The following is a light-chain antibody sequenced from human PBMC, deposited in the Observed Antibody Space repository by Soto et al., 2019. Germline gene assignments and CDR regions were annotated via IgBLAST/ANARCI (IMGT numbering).Light chain of an antibody. Sequence: DIQMTQSPYSLSASVGDSVTITCRASQNIRTYLNWYQQKPGRAPKLLIHAASALPRGVPSRFSGSGSGTEFTLPMSGLQPEDFATYYCQQGHSTPYPFGQGTKVDI. V-gene: IGKV1-39*01. CDR3: QQGHSTPYP. CDR2: AAS. J-gene: IGKJ2*01. CDR1: QNIRTY.